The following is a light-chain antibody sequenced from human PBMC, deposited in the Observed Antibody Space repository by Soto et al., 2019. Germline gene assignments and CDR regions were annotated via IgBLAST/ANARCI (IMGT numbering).Light chain of an antibody. V-gene: IGLV2-14*01. Sequence: QSALTQPASVSGSPGQSITISCTGTSSDIGYNNYVSWHQQHAGRAPKLMIYEVSNRPSGVSNRFSGYKSGYTASLTISGLQAEDEAYYYCISYTTISTWVFGGGTKLTVL. CDR1: SSDIGYNNY. CDR3: ISYTTISTWV. J-gene: IGLJ3*02. CDR2: EVS.